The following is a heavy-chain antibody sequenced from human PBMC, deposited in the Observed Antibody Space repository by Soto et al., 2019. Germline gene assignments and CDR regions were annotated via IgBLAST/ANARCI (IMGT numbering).Heavy chain of an antibody. D-gene: IGHD2-2*01. J-gene: IGHJ6*02. V-gene: IGHV1-69*06. CDR2: IIPIFGTA. Sequence: QVQLVQSGAEVKKPGSSVKVSCKASGGTFSSYAISWVRQAPGQGLEWMGGIIPIFGTANYAQKFQGRVTITADKFTSTAYRELCSVRSEDTGVYYCARNLYCSSTSCYLPSYYYGMNVWGQGTTVTVSS. CDR3: ARNLYCSSTSCYLPSYYYGMNV. CDR1: GGTFSSYA.